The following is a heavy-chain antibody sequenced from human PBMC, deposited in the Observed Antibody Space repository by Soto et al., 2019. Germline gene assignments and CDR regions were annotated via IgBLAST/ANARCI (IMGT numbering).Heavy chain of an antibody. J-gene: IGHJ4*02. CDR1: GFTFSGYS. D-gene: IGHD1-1*01. CDR2: INGDSSTI. V-gene: IGHV3-48*01. CDR3: ARLLSAAGTKPLDF. Sequence: EVQLVESGGGLVQPGGSLRLSCAASGFTFSGYSMNWVRQAPGKGLEWISYINGDSSTIKFADSVKGRFTIPRDNAENSLFLQMNRLRAEDTAVYYCARLLSAAGTKPLDFWGQGTLVTVSS.